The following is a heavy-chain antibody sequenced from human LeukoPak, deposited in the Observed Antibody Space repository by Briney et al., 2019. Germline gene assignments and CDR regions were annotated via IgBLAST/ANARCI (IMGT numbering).Heavy chain of an antibody. CDR3: ARRRGDTVAGPDY. J-gene: IGHJ4*02. CDR2: IHPGDSNT. Sequence: GESLKISCQGSGYSFTNYWIVWVRQMPGQGLEYMGIIHPGDSNTKYRPSFEGQVIISVDKSISTAYLQWSSLKASDSAIYYCARRRGDTVAGPDYWGQGTLVTVSS. CDR1: GYSFTNYW. V-gene: IGHV5-51*01. D-gene: IGHD6-19*01.